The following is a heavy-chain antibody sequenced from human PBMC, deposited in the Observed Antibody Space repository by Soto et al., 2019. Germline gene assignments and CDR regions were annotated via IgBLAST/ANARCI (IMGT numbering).Heavy chain of an antibody. CDR1: GGSSSSGGYY. Sequence: PSETLSLTCTVSGGSSSSGGYYWSWIRQHPGKGLEWIGYSYYSVSTYYNPSLKSRVTISVDTSKKQFSLKVSSVTAADTAVYYCARGIAAGGTTDYWGQGTLVTVSS. V-gene: IGHV4-31*03. CDR2: SYYSVST. J-gene: IGHJ4*02. D-gene: IGHD6-13*01. CDR3: ARGIAAGGTTDY.